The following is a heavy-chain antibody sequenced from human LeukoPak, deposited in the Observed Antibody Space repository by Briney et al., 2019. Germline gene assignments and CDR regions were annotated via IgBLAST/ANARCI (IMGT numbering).Heavy chain of an antibody. Sequence: PSETLSLTCAVYTGSLSDYYWSWIRQSPGKGLEWIGEINHSGGTTYNPSLKSRVTISVDPSTNQFSLKLTFVTAADTAVYYCARVGSSRHPNHYNWFDSWGQGTLVTVSS. CDR3: ARVGSSRHPNHYNWFDS. CDR1: TGSLSDYY. D-gene: IGHD2-2*01. J-gene: IGHJ5*01. CDR2: INHSGGT. V-gene: IGHV4-34*01.